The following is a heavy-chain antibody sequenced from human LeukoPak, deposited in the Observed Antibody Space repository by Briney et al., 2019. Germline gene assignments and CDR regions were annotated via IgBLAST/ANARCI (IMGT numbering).Heavy chain of an antibody. Sequence: GASVKVSCKTSGYTYSDYSIHWLRQAPGQGLEWMGRINLNSGATSYAQNFQGRVTMTRDTSISTAYMELSGLTSDDTAVYYCARGGSGSGYLYYFDYWGQGTLVSLSS. CDR2: INLNSGAT. J-gene: IGHJ4*02. CDR3: ARGGSGSGYLYYFDY. D-gene: IGHD3-10*01. CDR1: GYTYSDYS. V-gene: IGHV1-2*06.